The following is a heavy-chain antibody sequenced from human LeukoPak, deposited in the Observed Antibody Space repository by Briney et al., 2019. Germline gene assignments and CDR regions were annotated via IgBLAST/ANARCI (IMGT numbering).Heavy chain of an antibody. CDR1: GFTFNSYS. V-gene: IGHV3-21*01. CDR2: ISSSSSSI. CDR3: ARASGDIVETATMGSY. J-gene: IGHJ4*02. Sequence: TGGSLRLSCAASGFTFNSYSMNWVRQAPGKGLEWVSSISSSSSSIYYADSVKGRFTISRDNAKNSLYLQMNSLRAEDTAVYYCARASGDIVETATMGSYWGQGTLVTVSS. D-gene: IGHD5-18*01.